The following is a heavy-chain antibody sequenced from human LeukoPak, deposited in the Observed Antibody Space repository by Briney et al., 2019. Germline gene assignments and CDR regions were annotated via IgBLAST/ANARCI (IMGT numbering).Heavy chain of an antibody. J-gene: IGHJ3*02. CDR1: GGSISSSTYY. D-gene: IGHD5-24*01. Sequence: SETLSLTCTVSGGSISSSTYYWGWIRQPPGKGLEWIVNIYYIGSTYYSPSLKSRVTISVDTSKNQFSLRLSSVTAADTAMYYCARSSGRWPNYAFDIWGQGTMVTVSS. CDR3: ARSSGRWPNYAFDI. V-gene: IGHV4-39*01. CDR2: IYYIGST.